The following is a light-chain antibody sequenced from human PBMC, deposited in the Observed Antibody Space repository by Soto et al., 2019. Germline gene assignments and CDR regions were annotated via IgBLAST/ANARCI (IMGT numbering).Light chain of an antibody. J-gene: IGKJ1*01. CDR2: AAS. Sequence: DIQMTQSPSSLSASVGDRVTITCRASQSISSYLNWYQQKPGKAPKLLIYAASSLQSGVPSRFSGSGSGTDFTLTISSLQPEDFATYYCQQTYNSPRTFGQGTKE. V-gene: IGKV1-39*01. CDR3: QQTYNSPRT. CDR1: QSISSY.